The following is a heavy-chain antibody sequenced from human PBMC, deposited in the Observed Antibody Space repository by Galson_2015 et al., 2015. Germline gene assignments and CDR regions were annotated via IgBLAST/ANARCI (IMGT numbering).Heavy chain of an antibody. J-gene: IGHJ4*02. CDR1: GFTVSTNY. D-gene: IGHD3-9*01. CDR3: ATVTKPLRYFDS. Sequence: LRLSCAASGFTVSTNYMTWVRQAPGKGLEWLSIIYSGGSTYYADSVKGRFAVSRDNSKNTLDLQMNSLRAEDTAVYYCATVTKPLRYFDSWGQGTLVTVSS. CDR2: IYSGGST. V-gene: IGHV3-53*01.